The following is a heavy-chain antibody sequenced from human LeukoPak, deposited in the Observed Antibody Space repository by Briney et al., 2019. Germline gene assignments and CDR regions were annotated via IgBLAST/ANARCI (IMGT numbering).Heavy chain of an antibody. Sequence: GESLKISCKGSGYTFASYWIGWVRQMPGKGLEWMGIIYPGDSDTRYSPSFQGQVTISADKSISTAYLQWSSLKASDTAMYYCASHIAAAGGRVEYFQHWGQGTLVTVSS. CDR1: GYTFASYW. CDR2: IYPGDSDT. D-gene: IGHD6-13*01. CDR3: ASHIAAAGGRVEYFQH. J-gene: IGHJ1*01. V-gene: IGHV5-51*01.